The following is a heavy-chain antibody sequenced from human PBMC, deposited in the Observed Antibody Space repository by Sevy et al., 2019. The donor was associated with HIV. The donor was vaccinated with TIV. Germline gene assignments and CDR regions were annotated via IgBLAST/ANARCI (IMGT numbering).Heavy chain of an antibody. V-gene: IGHV5-51*01. D-gene: IGHD3-22*01. CDR3: ARQRDYYDSSGYTISEIDY. J-gene: IGHJ4*02. CDR2: IYPGDSDT. Sequence: GESLKISCKGSGNNFPSYWIDWVRQMPGKGLEWMGIIYPGDSDTRYSPSFQGQVTISADKSISTAYLQWSSLKASDTAMYYCARQRDYYDSSGYTISEIDYWGQGTLVTVSS. CDR1: GNNFPSYW.